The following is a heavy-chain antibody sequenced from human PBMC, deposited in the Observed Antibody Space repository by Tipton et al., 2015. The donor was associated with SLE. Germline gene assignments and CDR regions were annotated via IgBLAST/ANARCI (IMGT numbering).Heavy chain of an antibody. J-gene: IGHJ6*02. CDR1: GFTFSDYY. V-gene: IGHV3-72*01. CDR2: TRNKANSYTT. D-gene: IGHD3/OR15-3a*01. Sequence: SLRLSCAVSGFTFSDYYMSWIRQAPGKGLEWVGRTRNKANSYTTEYAASVKGRFTISRDDSKNSLYLQMNSLKTEDTAVYYCALGGTSYYYYGMDVWGQGTTVTVSS. CDR3: ALGGTSYYYYGMDV.